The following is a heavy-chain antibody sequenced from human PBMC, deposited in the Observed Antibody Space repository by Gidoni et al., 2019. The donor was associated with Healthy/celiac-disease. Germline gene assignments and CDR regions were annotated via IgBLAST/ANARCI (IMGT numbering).Heavy chain of an antibody. CDR1: GYTFTDYY. CDR2: VDPEDGET. D-gene: IGHD4-4*01. Sequence: VQLVQSGAEVKKPGATVKISCKVSGYTFTDYYIHWVQQAPGKGLEWMGLVDPEDGETIYAEKFQGRVTITAETSTDTAYMELSSMRSEDTDVYYCATVRHEVGNSHYYYYYMDVWGKGTTVNVSS. CDR3: ATVRHEVGNSHYYYYYMDV. J-gene: IGHJ6*03. V-gene: IGHV1-69-2*01.